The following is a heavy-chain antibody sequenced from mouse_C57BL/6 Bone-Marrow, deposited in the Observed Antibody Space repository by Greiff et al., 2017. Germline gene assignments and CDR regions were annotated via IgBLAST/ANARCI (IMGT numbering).Heavy chain of an antibody. CDR2: IWGVGST. D-gene: IGHD1-1*01. J-gene: IGHJ3*01. V-gene: IGHV2-6*01. Sequence: QVQLKESGPGLVAPSQSLSITCTVSGFSLPSSGVDWVGQSTGKGLEWLGVIWGVGSTHYNSALKSRLRISKDTSKSQVFLKMNSRRTDATAMYFCASPRYGRGFAYWGQGTLVTVSA. CDR3: ASPRYGRGFAY. CDR1: GFSLPSSG.